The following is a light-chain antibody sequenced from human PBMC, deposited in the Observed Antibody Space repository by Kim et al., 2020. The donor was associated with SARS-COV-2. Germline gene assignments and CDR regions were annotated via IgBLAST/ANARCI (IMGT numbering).Light chain of an antibody. CDR3: QQYNKWPRT. J-gene: IGKJ1*01. CDR1: QSVRSD. CDR2: DAS. V-gene: IGKV3-15*01. Sequence: VSPGERATLSCTASQSVRSDLAWYQQKPGQAPTLLISDASTRATGIPARFSGGGSGTDFTLTISSLQSEDFAVYYCQQYNKWPRTFGQGTKVDIK.